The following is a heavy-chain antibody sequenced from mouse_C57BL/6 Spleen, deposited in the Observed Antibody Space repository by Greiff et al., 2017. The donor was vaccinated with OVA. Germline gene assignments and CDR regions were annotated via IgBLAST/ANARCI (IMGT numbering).Heavy chain of an antibody. D-gene: IGHD2-2*01. J-gene: IGHJ2*01. Sequence: QVTLKVSGPGLLQPSQTLSLACTFSGFSLSTSGMGLCWLRQPTGQALVSLASIWNNDNYYNHSVKSRLTISKETSNYQVFLNLTNVDTAESSTYNGAWREDLYYGYGYYWGQGTTLTVSS. CDR1: FSLSTSGMGL. V-gene: IGHV8-2*01. CDR3: WREDLYYGYGYY. CDR2: WNNDNY.